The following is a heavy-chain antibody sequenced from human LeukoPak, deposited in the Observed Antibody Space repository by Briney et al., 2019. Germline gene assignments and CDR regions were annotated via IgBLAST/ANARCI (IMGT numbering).Heavy chain of an antibody. D-gene: IGHD3-22*01. Sequence: GGSLRLSCAASGFTFSSYEMNWVRQAPGKGLEWVSYINRSGYTIYYADSVKGRFTISRDNTKNSLYLQMNSLRAEDTAVYYCVGDTSGFYFDYWGQGTLVTVSS. CDR1: GFTFSSYE. CDR2: INRSGYTI. J-gene: IGHJ4*02. V-gene: IGHV3-48*03. CDR3: VGDTSGFYFDY.